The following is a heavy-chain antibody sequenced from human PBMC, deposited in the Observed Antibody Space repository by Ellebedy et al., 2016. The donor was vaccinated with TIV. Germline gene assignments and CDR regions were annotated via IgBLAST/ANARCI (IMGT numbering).Heavy chain of an antibody. CDR3: ARIPRLATPGFGDY. Sequence: GGSLRLXXAASGFTFSSYSMNWVRQAPGKGLEWVSYISSSSSTIYYADSVKGRFTISRDNAKNSLYLQMNSLRDEDTAVYYCARIPRLATPGFGDYWGQGTLVTVSS. CDR1: GFTFSSYS. J-gene: IGHJ4*02. D-gene: IGHD5-12*01. V-gene: IGHV3-48*02. CDR2: ISSSSSTI.